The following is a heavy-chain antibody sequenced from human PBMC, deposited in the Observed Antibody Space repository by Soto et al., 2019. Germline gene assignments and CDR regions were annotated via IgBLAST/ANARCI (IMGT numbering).Heavy chain of an antibody. D-gene: IGHD3-16*01. CDR1: GFTFSSYG. CDR2: IWYDGSNK. V-gene: IGHV3-33*01. J-gene: IGHJ4*02. CDR3: ARSRARDYATDY. Sequence: MRLSCAASGFTFSSYGMHWVRQAPGKGLEWVAVIWYDGSNKYYADSVKGRFTISRDNSKNTLYLQMNSLRAEDTAVYYCARSRARDYATDYWGQGTLVTVSS.